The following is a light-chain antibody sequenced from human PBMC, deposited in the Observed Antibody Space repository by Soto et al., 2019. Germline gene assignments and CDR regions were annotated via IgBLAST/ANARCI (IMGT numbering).Light chain of an antibody. V-gene: IGKV3-15*01. CDR1: QGVSTN. CDR3: QQYTKWPPWT. CDR2: GAS. J-gene: IGKJ1*01. Sequence: EIVKTKYPATLSVSPGERVTLSCRASQGVSTNLAWYQQKPGQAPRLLIYGASTRATGVPARFSGSGSGTEFTLTISSLQSDDFAVYYCQQYTKWPPWTFGQGTKVDVK.